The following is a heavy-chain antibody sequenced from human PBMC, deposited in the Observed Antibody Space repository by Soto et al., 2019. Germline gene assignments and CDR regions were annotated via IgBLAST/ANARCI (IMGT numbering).Heavy chain of an antibody. D-gene: IGHD6-13*01. CDR2: INAGNGNT. CDR1: GYTFTSYA. Sequence: GASVKVSCKASGYTFTSYAMHWVRQAPGQRLEWMGWINAGNGNTKYSQKFQGRVTITRDTSASTAYMELSSLRSEDTAVYYCARVHSSSWNDAFDIWGQGTMVTVSS. CDR3: ARVHSSSWNDAFDI. V-gene: IGHV1-3*01. J-gene: IGHJ3*02.